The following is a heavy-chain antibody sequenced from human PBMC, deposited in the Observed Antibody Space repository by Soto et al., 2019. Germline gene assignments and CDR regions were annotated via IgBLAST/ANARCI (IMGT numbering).Heavy chain of an antibody. Sequence: GASVKVSCKASGYTFTSYTLHWVRQVPGQRPEWMAWINTGNGNTKYSQTFQGRVTITTDTSASTAYMYLSSLRSEDTAVYYCARNFYYDNSGYYRNFDYWVQGTLVTVSS. CDR3: ARNFYYDNSGYYRNFDY. V-gene: IGHV1-3*04. J-gene: IGHJ4*02. CDR1: GYTFTSYT. CDR2: INTGNGNT. D-gene: IGHD3-22*01.